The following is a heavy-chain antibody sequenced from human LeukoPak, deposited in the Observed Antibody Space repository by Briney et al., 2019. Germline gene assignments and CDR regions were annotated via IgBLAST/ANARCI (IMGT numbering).Heavy chain of an antibody. V-gene: IGHV1-46*01. CDR1: GYTFTSYY. D-gene: IGHD3-10*01. CDR2: INPSAGST. CDR3: ATDLFSRRMNYYGSGSYFAY. Sequence: ASVKVSCKASGYTFTSYYLHWVRQAPGQGLEWMGIINPSAGSTSYAQKFQGRVTLTRDMSTSTVYMEVSSLRSEDTAVYDCATDLFSRRMNYYGSGSYFAYWGQGTLVTVSS. J-gene: IGHJ4*02.